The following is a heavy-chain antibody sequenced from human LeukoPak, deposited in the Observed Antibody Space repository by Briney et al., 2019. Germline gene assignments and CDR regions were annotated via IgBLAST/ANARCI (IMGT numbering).Heavy chain of an antibody. CDR3: ARGAAGRASSNWFDP. V-gene: IGHV4-31*03. Sequence: SETLSLTCTVSGGSISSGGYYWSWIRRHPGKGLEWIGYIYYSGSTYYNPSLKSRVTISVDTSKNQFSLKLSSVTAADTAVYYCARGAAGRASSNWFDPWGQGTLVTVSS. CDR2: IYYSGST. D-gene: IGHD6-13*01. J-gene: IGHJ5*02. CDR1: GGSISSGGYY.